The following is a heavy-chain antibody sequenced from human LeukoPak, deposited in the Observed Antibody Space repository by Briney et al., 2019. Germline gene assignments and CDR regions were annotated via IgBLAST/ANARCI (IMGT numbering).Heavy chain of an antibody. J-gene: IGHJ4*02. Sequence: SETLSLTCTVSGGSISTYYWSWIRQPAGKGLEWIGRLSSSGTTNYNTSLKSRVTMSVDTSTNQLSLNLASVTAADTAVYYCAREVSGSDYYRAYDYWGQGALVTVSS. CDR2: LSSSGTT. D-gene: IGHD3-3*01. V-gene: IGHV4-4*07. CDR1: GGSISTYY. CDR3: AREVSGSDYYRAYDY.